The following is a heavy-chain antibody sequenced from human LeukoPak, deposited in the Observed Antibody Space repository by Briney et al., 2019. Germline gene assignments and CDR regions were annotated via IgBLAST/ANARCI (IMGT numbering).Heavy chain of an antibody. Sequence: SETLSLTCTVSGGSIRGYYWSWIRQPAGKGLEWIGRIFTSGTTDYNPSLKSRVTMSVDTSKNQFSLKLSSVTAADTAVYYCARSYGINDAFDIWGQGTMVTVSS. V-gene: IGHV4-4*07. CDR3: ARSYGINDAFDI. J-gene: IGHJ3*02. CDR1: GGSIRGYY. D-gene: IGHD2-8*01. CDR2: IFTSGTT.